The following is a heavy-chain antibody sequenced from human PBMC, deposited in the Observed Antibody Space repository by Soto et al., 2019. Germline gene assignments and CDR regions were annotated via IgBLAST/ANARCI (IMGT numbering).Heavy chain of an antibody. J-gene: IGHJ3*02. D-gene: IGHD3-3*01. CDR2: ISSSGSTI. CDR3: ARDRLYDFWSAEGPDAFDI. V-gene: IGHV3-11*01. Sequence: WVSYISSSGSTIYYADSVKGRFTSARDNAKNSLYLHMNSLRAEGTAVYYCARDRLYDFWSAEGPDAFDIWGQGTMVTVS.